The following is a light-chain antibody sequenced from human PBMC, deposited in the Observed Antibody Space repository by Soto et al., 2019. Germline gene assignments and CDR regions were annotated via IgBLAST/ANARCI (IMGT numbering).Light chain of an antibody. CDR1: QSFSST. CDR3: QQYSNVPPWT. CDR2: GAS. V-gene: IGKV3-15*01. Sequence: EILLTQSPDSLSLSPGDRATLSCRASQSFSSTFFAWYQQKPGQAPRLLIYGASTRATDIPGRFSGSGSGTEFTLTISSLQSDDFAVYYCQQYSNVPPWTFGQGTKVEIK. J-gene: IGKJ1*01.